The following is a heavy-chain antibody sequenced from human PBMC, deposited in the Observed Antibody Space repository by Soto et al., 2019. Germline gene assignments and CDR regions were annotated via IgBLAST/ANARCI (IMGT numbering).Heavy chain of an antibody. CDR2: INPNSGGT. Sequence: GGSVKVSCKASGYTFTGYYIHWVRQAPGQGLEWMGWINPNSGGTRFEQKFQDRVTMTRGTTFNTTYVELSRLTSDDTAVYYCARGGGQTYYYYPMDVWGQGTTVTVSS. CDR1: GYTFTGYY. V-gene: IGHV1-2*02. CDR3: ARGGGQTYYYYPMDV. J-gene: IGHJ6*02. D-gene: IGHD3-16*01.